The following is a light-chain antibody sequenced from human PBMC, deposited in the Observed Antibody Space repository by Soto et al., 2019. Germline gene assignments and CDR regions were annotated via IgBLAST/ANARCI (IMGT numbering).Light chain of an antibody. Sequence: QSALTQPASVSGSPGQSITISCTATSSDVGDYNYVSWYQQHTGKAPKLMIYDVSIRPSGVSDRFSGSKSGNTASLTISGLQAEDEADYYCGSYTSSSTPNWVFGGGTKLTVL. CDR3: GSYTSSSTPNWV. V-gene: IGLV2-14*01. J-gene: IGLJ3*02. CDR2: DVS. CDR1: SSDVGDYNY.